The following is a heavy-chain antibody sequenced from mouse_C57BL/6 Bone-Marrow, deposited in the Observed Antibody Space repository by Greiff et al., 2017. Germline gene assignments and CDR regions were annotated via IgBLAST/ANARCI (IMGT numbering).Heavy chain of an antibody. CDR1: GFTFTDYY. CDR2: IRNKANGYTT. D-gene: IGHD2-4*01. CDR3: ARLHYDYVLYYFDY. J-gene: IGHJ2*01. V-gene: IGHV7-3*01. Sequence: EVHLVESGGGLVQPGGSLSLSCAASGFTFTDYYMSWVRQPPGKALEWLGFIRNKANGYTTEYSASVKGRFTISRDNSQSILYLQMNALRAEDSATYYCARLHYDYVLYYFDYWGQGTTLTVSS.